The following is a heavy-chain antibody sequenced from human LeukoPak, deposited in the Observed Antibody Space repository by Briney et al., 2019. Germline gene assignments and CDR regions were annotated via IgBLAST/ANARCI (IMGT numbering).Heavy chain of an antibody. CDR2: IDPSSTYI. V-gene: IGHV3-21*01. J-gene: IGHJ2*01. CDR3: ARESVFRSVWYFDL. CDR1: GFTFRSYS. Sequence: KPRGSLRLSCAASGFTFRSYSMNWVRQAPGKGLEWVSAIDPSSTYIYYADSVKGRFTISRDNAENSLYLQMNSLRVEDTAVYYCARESVFRSVWYFDLWGRGTLVTVSS. D-gene: IGHD3-3*01.